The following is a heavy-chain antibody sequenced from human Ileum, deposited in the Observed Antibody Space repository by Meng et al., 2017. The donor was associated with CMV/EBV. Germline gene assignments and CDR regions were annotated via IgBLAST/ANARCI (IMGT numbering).Heavy chain of an antibody. CDR1: SRAINCSV. J-gene: IGHJ5*02. CDR2: IYTSGRT. V-gene: IGHV4-4*07. Sequence: HVRFPQRGSRAAMPSGAPALRRPWSSRAINCSVWDWSRQRAGKGLDRMRRIYTSGRTNYNPSRETRFTLAVDTCKNNFSLKLNTEPAAVTAVYVCARRVRVFRETTWENWLDPWGQGTLVTVSS. D-gene: IGHD3-10*01. CDR3: ARRVRVFRETTWENWLDP.